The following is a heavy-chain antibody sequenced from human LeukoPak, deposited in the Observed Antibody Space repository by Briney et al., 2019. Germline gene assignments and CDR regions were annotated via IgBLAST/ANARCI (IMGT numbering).Heavy chain of an antibody. CDR3: ARSAGRLSPPDH. Sequence: KSGGSLRLSCAASGFTFSSYWMHWVRQAPGEGLEWVSYISSSSSDTNYADSVKGRFTISRDNAKNSLYLQMNSLRGEDTAVYYCARSAGRLSPPDHWGQGTLVTVSS. CDR2: ISSSSSDT. CDR1: GFTFSSYW. J-gene: IGHJ4*02. V-gene: IGHV3-48*04. D-gene: IGHD2-21*02.